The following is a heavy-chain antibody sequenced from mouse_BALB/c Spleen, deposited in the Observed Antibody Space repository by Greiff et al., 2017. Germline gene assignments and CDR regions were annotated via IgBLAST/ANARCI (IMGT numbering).Heavy chain of an antibody. J-gene: IGHJ4*01. D-gene: IGHD1-1*01. CDR1: GYSITSDYA. CDR2: ISYSGST. CDR3: ARSHYGSSYDYYAMDY. Sequence: EVKLVESGPGLVKPSQSLSLTCTVTGYSITSDYAWNWIRQFPGNKLEWMGYISYSGSTSYNPSLKSRISITRDTSKNQFFLQLNSVTTEDTATYYCARSHYGSSYDYYAMDYWGQGTSVTVSS. V-gene: IGHV3-2*02.